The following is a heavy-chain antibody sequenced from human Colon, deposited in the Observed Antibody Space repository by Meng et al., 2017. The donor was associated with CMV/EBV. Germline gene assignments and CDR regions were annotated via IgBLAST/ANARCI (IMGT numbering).Heavy chain of an antibody. V-gene: IGHV3-23*01. Sequence: GGSLRLSCAASGFTFSSYAMNWVRQAPGEGPEWVSTISGSDVNTYYSGSVMGRFTVSRDNSKNTLFLQMNSLRAEDTAIYYCAKSPYISEYHYDSSGYFDYWGQGTLGTVSS. CDR1: GFTFSSYA. CDR2: ISGSDVNT. J-gene: IGHJ4*02. D-gene: IGHD3-22*01. CDR3: AKSPYISEYHYDSSGYFDY.